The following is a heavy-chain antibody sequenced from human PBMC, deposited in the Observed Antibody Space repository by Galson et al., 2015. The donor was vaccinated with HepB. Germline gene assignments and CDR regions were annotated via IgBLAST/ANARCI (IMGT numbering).Heavy chain of an antibody. CDR3: ARSGYYSEFEY. CDR1: RFSFGNSW. D-gene: IGHD5-12*01. V-gene: IGHV3-7*03. Sequence: SLRLSCAASRFSFGNSWLSWVRQAPGKGLEWIGNIKPDGTEKYYVDSVKGRFITSRDNAKNSLYLQMHSLRVEDTAVYYCARSGYYSEFEYWGQGTLVTVSS. J-gene: IGHJ4*02. CDR2: IKPDGTEK.